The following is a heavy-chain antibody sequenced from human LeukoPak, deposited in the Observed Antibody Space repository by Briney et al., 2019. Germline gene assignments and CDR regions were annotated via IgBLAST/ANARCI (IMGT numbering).Heavy chain of an antibody. V-gene: IGHV3-23*01. CDR3: AKAHYPIIDY. J-gene: IGHJ4*02. CDR2: ISGSGGST. D-gene: IGHD3-10*01. Sequence: GGSLRLSCAASGFTFSSYEMNWVRQAPGKGLEWVSAISGSGGSTYYADSVKGRFTISRDNSKNTLYLQMNSLRAEDTAVYYCAKAHYPIIDYWGQGTLVTVSS. CDR1: GFTFSSYE.